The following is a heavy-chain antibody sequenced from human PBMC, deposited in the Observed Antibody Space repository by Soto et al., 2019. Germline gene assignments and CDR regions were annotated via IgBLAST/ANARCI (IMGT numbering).Heavy chain of an antibody. CDR2: IKKDGSEK. J-gene: IGHJ4*02. V-gene: IGHV3-7*03. D-gene: IGHD1-26*01. CDR1: GFTFSAYW. Sequence: LRLSCAASGFTFSAYWMTWVRQAPGKGLEWVASIKKDGSEKYYVDSVKGRFTISRDNARNSLYLQMFSLRADDTAVYYCASRPPGTNYLGVLDYWGQGTLVTVSS. CDR3: ASRPPGTNYLGVLDY.